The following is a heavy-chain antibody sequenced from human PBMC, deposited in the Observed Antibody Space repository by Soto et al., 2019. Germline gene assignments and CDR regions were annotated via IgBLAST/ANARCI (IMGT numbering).Heavy chain of an antibody. Sequence: PSETLSLTCAVYGGSFSGFYWSWIRQPPGKGLEWIGEINHSGSTNYNPSLKSRVTISVDTSKNQFSLKLSSVTAADTAMYYCARGSGRGSYGRIGHYYYYGMDVWGQGTTVTVSS. CDR2: INHSGST. D-gene: IGHD5-18*01. CDR1: GGSFSGFY. CDR3: ARGSGRGSYGRIGHYYYYGMDV. J-gene: IGHJ6*02. V-gene: IGHV4-34*01.